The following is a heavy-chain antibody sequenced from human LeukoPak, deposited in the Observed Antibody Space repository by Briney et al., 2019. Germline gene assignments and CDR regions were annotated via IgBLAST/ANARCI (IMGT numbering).Heavy chain of an antibody. J-gene: IGHJ6*04. Sequence: PSETLSLTCTVSGGSISSGSYYWSWIRQPAGKGLEWIGRIYTSGSTNYNPSLKSRVTISVDTSKNQFSLKLSSVTAADTAVYYCARGGYYDFWKADVWGKGTTVTVSS. D-gene: IGHD3-3*01. V-gene: IGHV4-61*02. CDR1: GGSISSGSYY. CDR2: IYTSGST. CDR3: ARGGYYDFWKADV.